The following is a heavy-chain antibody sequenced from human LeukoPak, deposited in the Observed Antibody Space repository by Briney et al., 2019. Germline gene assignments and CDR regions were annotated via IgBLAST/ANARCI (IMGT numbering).Heavy chain of an antibody. J-gene: IGHJ4*02. V-gene: IGHV3-48*03. CDR2: ITSSGTTI. CDR1: GFTFSSYD. Sequence: PGGSLRLSCAASGFTFSSYDMNWVRQAPGKGLEWVSYITSSGTTIYYADSVKGRFTISRDNARNSLYLQMNSLRAEDTAVYYCARESPSYGGNVFDYWGQGTLVTVSS. D-gene: IGHD4-23*01. CDR3: ARESPSYGGNVFDY.